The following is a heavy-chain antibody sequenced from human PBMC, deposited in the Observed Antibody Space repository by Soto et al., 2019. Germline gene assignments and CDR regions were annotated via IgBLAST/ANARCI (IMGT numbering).Heavy chain of an antibody. CDR3: ARHGRDYYGSGSYYSFYYYGMDV. D-gene: IGHD3-10*01. J-gene: IGHJ6*02. V-gene: IGHV5-51*01. Sequence: GESLKISCKGSGYSFTSYWIGWVRQMPGEGLEWMGIIYPGDSDTRYSPSFQGQVTISADKSISTAYLQWSSLKASDTAMYYCARHGRDYYGSGSYYSFYYYGMDVWGQGTTVTVSS. CDR1: GYSFTSYW. CDR2: IYPGDSDT.